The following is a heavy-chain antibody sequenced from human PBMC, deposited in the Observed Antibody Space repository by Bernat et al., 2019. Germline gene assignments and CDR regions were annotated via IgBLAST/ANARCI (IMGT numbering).Heavy chain of an antibody. V-gene: IGHV3-15*01. J-gene: IGHJ3*02. Sequence: DVQLVESGGGLVKPGGSLRLSCAASGFTFNDAWMTWVRQAPGKGLEWVGRVKSKSDGGTTDYAAPVKGRFSISRDDSKSTAYVQMNSLRIEDTAVYYCVTGTQWEGGSGMFDIWGRGTMLTVSS. D-gene: IGHD3-10*01. CDR3: VTGTQWEGGSGMFDI. CDR2: VKSKSDGGTT. CDR1: GFTFNDAW.